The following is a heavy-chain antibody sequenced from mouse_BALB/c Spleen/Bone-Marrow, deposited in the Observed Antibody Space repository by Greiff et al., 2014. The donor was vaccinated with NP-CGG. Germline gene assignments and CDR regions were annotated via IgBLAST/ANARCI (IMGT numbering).Heavy chain of an antibody. Sequence: QVQLKQSGAELARPGASVKLSCMASGYTFTNYWIQWVKQRPGQGLEWIGTIYPGDGDTRYTQNFKGKATLNADKSSNTAYMQLSSLASEDSAVYYCARRGYDEGFYFPMDYWGQGTSVTVSS. CDR3: ARRGYDEGFYFPMDY. CDR2: IYPGDGDT. D-gene: IGHD2-14*01. J-gene: IGHJ4*01. CDR1: GYTFTNYW. V-gene: IGHV1-87*01.